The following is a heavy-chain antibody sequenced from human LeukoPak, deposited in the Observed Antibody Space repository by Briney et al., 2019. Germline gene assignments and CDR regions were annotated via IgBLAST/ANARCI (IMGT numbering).Heavy chain of an antibody. D-gene: IGHD4-11*01. J-gene: IGHJ4*02. CDR2: INPNSGGT. V-gene: IGHV1-2*02. CDR3: ARLSLSNFYFDY. CDR1: GYTFTGYY. Sequence: ASVKVSCKASGYTFTGYYMHWVRQAPGQGLEWMGWINPNSGGTNYAQKFQGRVTMTRDTSISTAYMELSRLRSDDTAVYYCARLSLSNFYFDYWGQGTLVIVSS.